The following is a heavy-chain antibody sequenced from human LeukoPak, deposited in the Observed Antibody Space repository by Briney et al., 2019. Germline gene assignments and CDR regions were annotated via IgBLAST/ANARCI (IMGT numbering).Heavy chain of an antibody. V-gene: IGHV3-23*01. J-gene: IGHJ4*02. Sequence: GGSLRLSCVASGFTFSSYWMSWVRQAPGKGLEWVSAISGSGGSTYYADSVKGRFTISRDNSKNTLYLQMNSLRAEDTAVYYCAKDAYGDYAVSDYWGQGTLVTVSS. CDR1: GFTFSSYW. CDR3: AKDAYGDYAVSDY. CDR2: ISGSGGST. D-gene: IGHD4-17*01.